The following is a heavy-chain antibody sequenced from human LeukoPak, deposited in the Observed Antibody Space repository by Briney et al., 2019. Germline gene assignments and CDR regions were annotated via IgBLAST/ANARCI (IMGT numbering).Heavy chain of an antibody. Sequence: GGSLRLSCAASGFTVSSNYMSWVRQAPGKGLEWVSAIYSGGSTNYADSVKGRFTISRDNSKNTVYLQMNSLRAEDAAMYYCARVGTGDVDYWGQGTLVTVSS. CDR3: ARVGTGDVDY. CDR2: IYSGGST. J-gene: IGHJ4*02. CDR1: GFTVSSNY. V-gene: IGHV3-53*01. D-gene: IGHD7-27*01.